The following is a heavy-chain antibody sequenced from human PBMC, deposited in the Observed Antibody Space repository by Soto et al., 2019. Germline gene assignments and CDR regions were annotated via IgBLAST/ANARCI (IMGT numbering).Heavy chain of an antibody. CDR1: GFTFSSYE. Sequence: GGSLRLSCAASGFTFSSYEMNWVRQAPGKGLEWVSYISSSGSTIYYADSVKGRFTISRDNAKNSLYLQMNSLRAEDTAVYYCARDDLSGYYPGRDPFSYYYGMAVWGQGTRVTVSS. CDR3: ARDDLSGYYPGRDPFSYYYGMAV. D-gene: IGHD3-3*01. CDR2: ISSSGSTI. V-gene: IGHV3-48*03. J-gene: IGHJ6*02.